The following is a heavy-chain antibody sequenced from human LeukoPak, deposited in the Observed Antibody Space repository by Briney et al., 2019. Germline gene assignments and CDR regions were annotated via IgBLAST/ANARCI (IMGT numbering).Heavy chain of an antibody. CDR1: GGSFSGYY. D-gene: IGHD2-21*01. V-gene: IGHV4-34*01. Sequence: PSETLSLTCAVYGGSFSGYYWSWIRQPPGKGLEWIGEINHSGSTNYNPSLKSRVTISVDMSKNDLFLTLSSVTAADTAFYYCARRDYRAWFDPWGQGILVTVSP. CDR3: ARRDYRAWFDP. CDR2: INHSGST. J-gene: IGHJ5*02.